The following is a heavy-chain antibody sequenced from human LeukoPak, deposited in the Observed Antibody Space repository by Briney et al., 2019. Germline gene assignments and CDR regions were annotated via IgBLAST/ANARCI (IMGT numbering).Heavy chain of an antibody. Sequence: GGSLRLSCAASGFTFSCYSMNWVRQAPGKGLEWVSSISSSSSDIYYADPVKGRFTISRDNAKNSLYLQMNSLRAEDTAVYYCAREAYDFWSGPYCYYYGMDVWGQGTTVTVAS. V-gene: IGHV3-21*01. CDR2: ISSSSSDI. D-gene: IGHD3-3*01. CDR3: AREAYDFWSGPYCYYYGMDV. CDR1: GFTFSCYS. J-gene: IGHJ6*02.